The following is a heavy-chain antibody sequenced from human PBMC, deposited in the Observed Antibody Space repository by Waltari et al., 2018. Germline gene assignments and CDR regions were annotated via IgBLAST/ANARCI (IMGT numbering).Heavy chain of an antibody. CDR2: IITSTGNP. Sequence: QVQLVQSGSELKKPGASVKISCKASGYIFTSYAINWVRQVPGQGRELMGWIITSTGNPTYAQCFTGRFVFSLDTSVSTAYLEINNLKAEDTAVYYCTREVVPAATIVVNWFDPWGQGTLVTVSS. V-gene: IGHV7-4-1*02. CDR3: TREVVPAATIVVNWFDP. D-gene: IGHD2-2*01. CDR1: GYIFTSYA. J-gene: IGHJ5*02.